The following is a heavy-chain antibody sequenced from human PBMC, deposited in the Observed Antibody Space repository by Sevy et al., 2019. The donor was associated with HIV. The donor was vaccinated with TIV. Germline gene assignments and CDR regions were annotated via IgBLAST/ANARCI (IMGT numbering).Heavy chain of an antibody. CDR3: ANLGTSDDESSSYYYQAPFDY. V-gene: IGHV3-23*01. Sequence: GGSLRLSCAASGFTFSSYAMSWVRQAPGKGLEWVSGISGSGGRTYYADSVKGRFTISRDNSKNTLYLQMKSLRAEDTAVYYCANLGTSDDESSSYYYQAPFDYWGQGTLVTVSS. D-gene: IGHD3-22*01. J-gene: IGHJ4*02. CDR2: ISGSGGRT. CDR1: GFTFSSYA.